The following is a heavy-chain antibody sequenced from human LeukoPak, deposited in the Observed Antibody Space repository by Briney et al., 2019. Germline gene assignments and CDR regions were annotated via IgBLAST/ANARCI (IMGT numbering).Heavy chain of an antibody. CDR2: ISGSGTYI. D-gene: IGHD6-19*01. CDR3: AREPGVAVVRTTSDDY. V-gene: IGHV3-21*01. Sequence: GGSLRLSCAASGFTFSSYTMSWVRQAPGKGLEWVSSISGSGTYIYYADSLKGRFTISRDNAESSLYPQMNSLRVEDTAVYYCAREPGVAVVRTTSDDYWGQGTLVTISS. CDR1: GFTFSSYT. J-gene: IGHJ4*02.